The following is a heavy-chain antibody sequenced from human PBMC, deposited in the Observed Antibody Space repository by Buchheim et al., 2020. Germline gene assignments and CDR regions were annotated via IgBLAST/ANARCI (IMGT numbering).Heavy chain of an antibody. CDR1: GGSISSYY. V-gene: IGHV4-4*07. CDR3: ARDLSYGFDY. CDR2: IHTSGST. Sequence: QVQLQESGPGLVKPSEILLLTCTVSGGSISSYYWCWIRPPAGKGLEWIGRIHTSGSTNYNPSLKRRVTMSVDTSKNPFSLRLSSVTAADTAVYYCARDLSYGFDYWGQGTL. J-gene: IGHJ4*02. D-gene: IGHD5-18*01.